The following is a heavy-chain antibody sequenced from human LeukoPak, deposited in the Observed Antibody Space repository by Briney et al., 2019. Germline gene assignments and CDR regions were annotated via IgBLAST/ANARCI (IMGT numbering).Heavy chain of an antibody. CDR2: ISYDGSNK. CDR1: GFTFSSYG. J-gene: IGHJ4*02. Sequence: GGSLRLSCAASGFTFSSYGMHWVRQAPGKGLEWVAVISYDGSNKYYADSVKGRFTISRDNSKNTLYLQMNSLRAEDTAVYYCAKDEASSGWYRGTDYFDYWGQGTLVTVSS. D-gene: IGHD6-19*01. CDR3: AKDEASSGWYRGTDYFDY. V-gene: IGHV3-30*18.